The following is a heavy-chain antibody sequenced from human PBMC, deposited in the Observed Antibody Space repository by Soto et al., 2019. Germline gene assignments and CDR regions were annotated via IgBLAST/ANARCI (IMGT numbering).Heavy chain of an antibody. Sequence: QVQLVQSGAEVKKPGSSVKVSCKASGGTFSSYAISWVRQAPGQGLEWMGGIIPICGTANYAQKFQGRVTITADESTSTAYMELSSLRSEDTAVYYCASPYDYVWGSYRPLYYYSGMDVWGHGTTVTVSS. CDR2: IIPICGTA. CDR1: GGTFSSYA. V-gene: IGHV1-69*01. J-gene: IGHJ6*02. CDR3: ASPYDYVWGSYRPLYYYSGMDV. D-gene: IGHD3-16*02.